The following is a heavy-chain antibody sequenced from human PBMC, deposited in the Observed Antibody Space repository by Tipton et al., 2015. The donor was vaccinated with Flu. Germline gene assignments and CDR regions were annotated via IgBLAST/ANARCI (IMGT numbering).Heavy chain of an antibody. J-gene: IGHJ4*02. Sequence: GLVKPSETLSLTCAVSGYSISSGYYWGWVRQPPGKGLEWIGTIYHSGSTYYNPSLKSRVTISLDTSKNQFSLRLSSATAADTAVYYCARHTGDSVRGVTDYWGQGTLVTVSS. V-gene: IGHV4-38-2*01. D-gene: IGHD3-10*02. CDR2: IYHSGST. CDR1: GYSISSGYY. CDR3: ARHTGDSVRGVTDY.